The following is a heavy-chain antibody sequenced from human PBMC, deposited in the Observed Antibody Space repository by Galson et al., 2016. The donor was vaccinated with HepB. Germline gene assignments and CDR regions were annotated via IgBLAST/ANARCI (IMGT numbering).Heavy chain of an antibody. CDR1: GVSIASGGYY. V-gene: IGHV4-31*03. CDR2: IYYSGSA. D-gene: IGHD3-10*01. Sequence: TLSLTCSVSGVSIASGGYYWNWIRQLPEKGLEWIGYIYYSGSAFHNPSLKSRASISVDSSKNQFSLKLNSVTAADTAVYYCARDWGSGTIGAFAIWGQGTGFTVSS. CDR3: ARDWGSGTIGAFAI. J-gene: IGHJ3*02.